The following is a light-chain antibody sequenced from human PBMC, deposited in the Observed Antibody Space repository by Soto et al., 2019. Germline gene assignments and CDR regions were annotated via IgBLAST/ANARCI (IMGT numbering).Light chain of an antibody. V-gene: IGKV3-15*01. J-gene: IGKJ1*01. Sequence: VMTQSPATLSLSPGGRATLSCTASQSVSNNLAWYQQKPGKAPRLLIYGASTRATGIPARFSGSGSGTEFTLTISSLQSEDFAVYYCQQYNYWPRTFGQGTKVDIK. CDR3: QQYNYWPRT. CDR1: QSVSNN. CDR2: GAS.